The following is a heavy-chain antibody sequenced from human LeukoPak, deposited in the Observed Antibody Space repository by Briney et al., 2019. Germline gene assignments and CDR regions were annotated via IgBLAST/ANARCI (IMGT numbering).Heavy chain of an antibody. Sequence: QPGRSLRLSCITPGLAFGDYAMSWVRQAPGKGLEWVSFIRRKAHGGTTEYAASVKGRFSSSRDDSKSIAYLQMNSLKTEDTAVYFCTRVTYYYDNSGYFHFDSWGQGSLVTVSS. CDR2: IRRKAHGGTT. CDR3: TRVTYYYDNSGYFHFDS. D-gene: IGHD3-22*01. V-gene: IGHV3-49*04. J-gene: IGHJ4*02. CDR1: GLAFGDYA.